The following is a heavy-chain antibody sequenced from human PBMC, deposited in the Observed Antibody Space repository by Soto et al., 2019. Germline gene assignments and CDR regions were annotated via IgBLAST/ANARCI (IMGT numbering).Heavy chain of an antibody. CDR1: GGSISSYY. CDR3: ARRDSSYFDY. D-gene: IGHD6-13*01. V-gene: IGHV4-59*01. CDR2: IYYSGST. Sequence: SETLSLTCTVSGGSISSYYWSWIRQPPGKGLEWIGYIYYSGSTNHNPSLKSRVTISVDTSKNQFSLKLSSVTAADTAVYYCARRDSSYFDYWGQGPLVTVSS. J-gene: IGHJ4*02.